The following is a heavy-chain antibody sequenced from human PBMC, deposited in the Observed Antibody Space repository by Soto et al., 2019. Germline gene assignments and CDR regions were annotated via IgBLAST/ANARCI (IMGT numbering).Heavy chain of an antibody. D-gene: IGHD3-3*01. V-gene: IGHV4-39*01. J-gene: IGHJ4*02. Sequence: PSETLSLTCTVSGGSISSSSYYWGWIRQPPGKGLEWIGSIYYSGSTYYNPSLKSRVTISVDTSKNQFSLKLSSVTAADTAVYYCARQWGYDFWSDWGQGTLVTVSS. CDR3: ARQWGYDFWSD. CDR1: GGSISSSSYY. CDR2: IYYSGST.